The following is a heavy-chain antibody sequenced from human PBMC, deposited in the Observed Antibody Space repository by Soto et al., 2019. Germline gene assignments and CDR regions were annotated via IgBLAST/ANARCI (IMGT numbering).Heavy chain of an antibody. V-gene: IGHV3-53*01. CDR2: IYSGGST. CDR3: ARDNLGNHGGYLGY. D-gene: IGHD3-16*01. CDR1: GFIVSSNY. Sequence: EVQLVESGGGLIQPGGSLRLSCAASGFIVSSNYMSWVRQAPGKGLEWVSVIYSGGSTYYADSVKGRFTISRDDSKNTLYLQMNSLRGDDTAVYYCARDNLGNHGGYLGYWGQGTRVTVSS. J-gene: IGHJ4*02.